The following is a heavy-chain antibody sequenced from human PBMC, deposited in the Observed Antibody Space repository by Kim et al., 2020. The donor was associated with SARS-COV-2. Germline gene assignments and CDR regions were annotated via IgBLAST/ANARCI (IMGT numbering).Heavy chain of an antibody. D-gene: IGHD6-19*01. V-gene: IGHV1-46*01. J-gene: IGHJ4*02. CDR1: GYSFTSYY. Sequence: ASVKVSCKASGYSFTSYYMHWVRQAPGQGLEWMGIINPSGGSTTYAQKFQGRITVTRDTSTSTVYMELSSLRSEDTAIYYCARVGPPYISGWCGGGFDFWGQGTLVIVSS. CDR3: ARVGPPYISGWCGGGFDF. CDR2: INPSGGST.